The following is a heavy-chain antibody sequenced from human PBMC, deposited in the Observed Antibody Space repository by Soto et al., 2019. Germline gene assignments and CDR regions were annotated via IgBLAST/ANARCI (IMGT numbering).Heavy chain of an antibody. V-gene: IGHV1-18*01. J-gene: IGHJ5*02. CDR1: GYTFTSYG. CDR3: AREVVRVAGTRWFDP. Sequence: QVQLVQSGAEVKKPGASVKVSCKASGYTFTSYGISWVRQAPGQGLEWMGWISAYNGNTNYAQKLQGRVTMTTDTSTSPAYRELRSLRSDDTAVYYCAREVVRVAGTRWFDPWGQGTLVTVSS. D-gene: IGHD6-19*01. CDR2: ISAYNGNT.